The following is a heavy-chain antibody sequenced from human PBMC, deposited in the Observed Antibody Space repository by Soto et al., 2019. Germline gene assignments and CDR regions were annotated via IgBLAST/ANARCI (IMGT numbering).Heavy chain of an antibody. J-gene: IGHJ6*02. CDR2: ISGSGGST. Sequence: GGSLRLSCAASGFTFSSYAMSWVRQAPGKGLEWVSAISGSGGSTYYADSVKGRFTISRDNSKNTLYLQMNSLRAEDTAVYYCAKAPGPYYYYYYGMDVWGQGTTVTVYS. CDR1: GFTFSSYA. V-gene: IGHV3-23*01. CDR3: AKAPGPYYYYYYGMDV.